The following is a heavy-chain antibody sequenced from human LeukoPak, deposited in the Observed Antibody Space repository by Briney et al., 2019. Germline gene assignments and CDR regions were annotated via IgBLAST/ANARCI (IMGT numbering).Heavy chain of an antibody. D-gene: IGHD2-15*01. V-gene: IGHV4-59*01. CDR2: IYYSGST. J-gene: IGHJ4*02. CDR3: ARAGYCSGGSCYSGLLDY. Sequence: SETLSLTCTVSGGSISSYYWSWIPQPPGKGLEGIGYIYYSGSTNYNLSLKSRVTISVDTAKNQFSLKLSSVTAADTAVYYCARAGYCSGGSCYSGLLDYWGQGTLVTVSS. CDR1: GGSISSYY.